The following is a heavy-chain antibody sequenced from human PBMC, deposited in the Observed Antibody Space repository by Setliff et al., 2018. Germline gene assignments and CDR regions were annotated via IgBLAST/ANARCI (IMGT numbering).Heavy chain of an antibody. CDR3: MSGHASGSRGY. Sequence: GGSLRLSCAASGLTLINNGFHWVRQAPGKGLEWVAIIWHDGTNKYYADSVKGRFTISRDNAKNSVYLQMNSLRVEDTAVYYCMSGHASGSRGYWGQGTLVTVSS. CDR1: GLTLINNG. J-gene: IGHJ4*02. D-gene: IGHD1-26*01. V-gene: IGHV3-33*01. CDR2: IWHDGTNK.